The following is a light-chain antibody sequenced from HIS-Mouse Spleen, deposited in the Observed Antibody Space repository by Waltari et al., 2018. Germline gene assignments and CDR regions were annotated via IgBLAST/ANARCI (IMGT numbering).Light chain of an antibody. CDR3: QQLNSYPPT. CDR2: AAS. Sequence: DIQLTQSPSFLSASVGDRVTITCRASQGISSYLAWYQQKPGKAPKHLIYAASTLQSGVPSRFSGSGSGTEFTLTISSPQPEDFATYYCQQLNSYPPTFGQGTKVEIK. V-gene: IGKV1-9*01. J-gene: IGKJ1*01. CDR1: QGISSY.